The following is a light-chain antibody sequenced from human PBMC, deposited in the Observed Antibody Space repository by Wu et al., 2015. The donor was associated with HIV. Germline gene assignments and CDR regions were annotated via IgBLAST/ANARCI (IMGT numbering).Light chain of an antibody. CDR3: QQYGSSPLWS. CDR2: KAP. V-gene: IGKV1-5*03. J-gene: IGKJ2*04. CDR1: QSISSW. Sequence: DIQMTQSPSTLSASVGETITITCRASQSISSWLAWYQQKPGKAPKLLIYKAPSLEIGVPSRFSGGGSGTEFTLTISRLEPEDFAVYYCQQYGSSPLWSFGQGTKLEIK.